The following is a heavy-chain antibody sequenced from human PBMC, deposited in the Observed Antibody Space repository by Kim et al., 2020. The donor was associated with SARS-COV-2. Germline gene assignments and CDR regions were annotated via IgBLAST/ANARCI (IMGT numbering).Heavy chain of an antibody. CDR1: GGSFSGYY. CDR3: ARCRGLLTDD. J-gene: IGHJ4*02. Sequence: SETLSLTCAVYGGSFSGYYWSWIRHPPGKGLEWIGEINHSGSTNYNPSLKSRVTISVDTSKNQFSLKLSSVTAADTAVYYCARCRGLLTDDWGQGTLGT. V-gene: IGHV4-34*01. D-gene: IGHD1-26*01. CDR2: INHSGST.